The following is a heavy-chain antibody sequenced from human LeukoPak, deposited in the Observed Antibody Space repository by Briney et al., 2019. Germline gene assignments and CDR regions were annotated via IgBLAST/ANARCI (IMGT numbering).Heavy chain of an antibody. Sequence: PGGSLGLSCAASGFTFSDYWMSWVRQAPGKGLEWVANIKYHGSDEHYVDSVRGRFTISRDNAKNSLFLQMNSLRAEDTAVYYCARIGGSGTYWDYWGQGTLVTVSS. CDR3: ARIGGSGTYWDY. J-gene: IGHJ4*02. CDR2: IKYHGSDE. D-gene: IGHD3-10*01. V-gene: IGHV3-7*01. CDR1: GFTFSDYW.